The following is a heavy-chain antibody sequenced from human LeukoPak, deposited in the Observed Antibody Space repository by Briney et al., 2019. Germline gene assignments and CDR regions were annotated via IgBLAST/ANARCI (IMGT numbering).Heavy chain of an antibody. CDR1: GGTFSSYA. Sequence: WASVKVSCKASGGTFSSYAISWVRQAPGQGLEWMGWISAYNGNTNYAEKFQGRVTMTTDTSTSTAYMELTNLRSDDTAVYYCAREGSSWYDFGYWGQGTLVTVSS. CDR2: ISAYNGNT. D-gene: IGHD6-13*01. J-gene: IGHJ4*02. V-gene: IGHV1-18*01. CDR3: AREGSSWYDFGY.